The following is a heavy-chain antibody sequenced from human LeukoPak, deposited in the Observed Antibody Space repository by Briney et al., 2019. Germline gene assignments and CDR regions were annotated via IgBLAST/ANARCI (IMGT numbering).Heavy chain of an antibody. D-gene: IGHD6-19*01. V-gene: IGHV3-48*04. J-gene: IGHJ4*02. CDR2: ISSSGSTI. Sequence: PGGSLRLSCAASGFTFSSYSMNWVRQAPGKGLEWVSYISSSGSTIYYADSVKGRFTISRDNAKNSLYLQMNSLRAEDTAVYYCARGGSGWYYFDYWGQGTLVTVSS. CDR3: ARGGSGWYYFDY. CDR1: GFTFSSYS.